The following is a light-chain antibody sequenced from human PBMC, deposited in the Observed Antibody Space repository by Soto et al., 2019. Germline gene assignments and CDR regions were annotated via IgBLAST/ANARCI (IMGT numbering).Light chain of an antibody. V-gene: IGKV1-5*01. CDR3: EQYNSYSPA. CDR2: DAS. CDR1: QSISSW. J-gene: IGKJ1*01. Sequence: DIQMTQSPSTLSASVGDRVTITCRASQSISSWLAWYQQKPGRAPKLLIYDASSLESGVPSRFSGSGSGTEFTLTISSLQPGDFPTYYGEQYNSYSPAFGQGTKVEIK.